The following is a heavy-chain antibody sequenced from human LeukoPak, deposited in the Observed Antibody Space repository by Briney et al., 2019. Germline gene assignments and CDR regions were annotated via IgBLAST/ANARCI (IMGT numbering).Heavy chain of an antibody. CDR1: GGTFSSYA. CDR3: ARDGLNDGSGSYGDYYYYYMDV. V-gene: IGHV1-69*13. CDR2: IIPIFGTA. Sequence: GASVKVSCKASGGTFSSYAISWVRQAPGQGLEWMGGIIPIFGTANYAQKFQGRVTITADESTSTAYMELSSLRSEDTAVYYCARDGLNDGSGSYGDYYYYYMDVWGKGTTVTISS. D-gene: IGHD3-10*01. J-gene: IGHJ6*03.